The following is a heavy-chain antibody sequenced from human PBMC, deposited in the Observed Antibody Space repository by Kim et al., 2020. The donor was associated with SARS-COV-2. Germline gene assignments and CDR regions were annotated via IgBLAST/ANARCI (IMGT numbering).Heavy chain of an antibody. J-gene: IGHJ6*02. CDR3: AKDMNPYSSSPMMDV. D-gene: IGHD6-13*01. V-gene: IGHV3-9*01. Sequence: ADSVKGRFTISRDNAKNSLYLQMNSLRIEDTGLYYCAKDMNPYSSSPMMDVWGQGTTVTVS.